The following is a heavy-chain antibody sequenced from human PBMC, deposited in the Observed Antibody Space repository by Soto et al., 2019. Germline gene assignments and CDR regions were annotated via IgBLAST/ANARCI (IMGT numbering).Heavy chain of an antibody. D-gene: IGHD1-26*01. CDR1: GGSLSSSNW. CDR2: IYHSGGA. V-gene: IGHV4-4*02. J-gene: IGHJ1*01. CDR3: AVGVLGATFQH. Sequence: QVQLQESGPGLVKPSGTLSLTCAVSGGSLSSSNWWSWVRQPPGKGLEWIGEIYHSGGANYNPSLKSRVTISVDKSKNQFSLNLSSVTAADTDVYYWAVGVLGATFQHWGQGTLVTVSS.